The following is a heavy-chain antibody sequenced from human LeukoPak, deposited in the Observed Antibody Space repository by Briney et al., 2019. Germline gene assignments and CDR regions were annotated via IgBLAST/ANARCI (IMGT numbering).Heavy chain of an antibody. CDR2: ISSSSSYI. CDR1: GFTFSSYS. D-gene: IGHD3-22*01. V-gene: IGHV3-21*01. CDR3: ARPAGDHYYDSSGYIVY. J-gene: IGHJ4*02. Sequence: GGSLRLSCAASGFTFSSYSMNWVRQAPGKGLEWVSSISSSSSYIYYADSVKGRFTISRDNARNSLYLQMNSLRAEDTAVYYCARPAGDHYYDSSGYIVYWGQGTLVTVSS.